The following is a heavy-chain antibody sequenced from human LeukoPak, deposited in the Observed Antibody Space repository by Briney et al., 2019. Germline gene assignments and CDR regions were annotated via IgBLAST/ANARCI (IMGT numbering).Heavy chain of an antibody. V-gene: IGHV1-8*03. D-gene: IGHD3-22*01. CDR1: AYTFTGYY. CDR3: ARIGYYDSSGYYLRNDAFDI. Sequence: ASVKVSCKASAYTFTGYYIHWVRQAPGQGLEWMGWLNPNSGNTGYAQKFQGRVTITRDTSISTAYMELSSLRSEDTAVYYCARIGYYDSSGYYLRNDAFDIWGQGTMVTVSS. J-gene: IGHJ3*02. CDR2: LNPNSGNT.